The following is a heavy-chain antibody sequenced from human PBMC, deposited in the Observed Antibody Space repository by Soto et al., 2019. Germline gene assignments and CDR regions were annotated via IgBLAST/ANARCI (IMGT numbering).Heavy chain of an antibody. Sequence: NPSETLSLTCAVYGGSFSGYYWSWIRQPPGKGLEWIGEINHSGSTNYNPSLKSRVTISVDTSKNQFSLKLSSATAADTAVYYCARGLRGPWGQGTLVTVSS. D-gene: IGHD2-15*01. CDR2: INHSGST. J-gene: IGHJ5*02. CDR1: GGSFSGYY. V-gene: IGHV4-34*01. CDR3: ARGLRGP.